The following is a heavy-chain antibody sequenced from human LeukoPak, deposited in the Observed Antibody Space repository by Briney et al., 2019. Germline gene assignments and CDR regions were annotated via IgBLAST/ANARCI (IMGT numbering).Heavy chain of an antibody. D-gene: IGHD3-10*01. CDR2: ISSSSYI. J-gene: IGHJ4*02. CDR1: GFTFSSYS. V-gene: IGHV3-21*01. CDR3: ARVRDYYGSGSYYWAFDY. Sequence: GGSLRLSWAASGFTFSSYSMNWVRQAPGKGLEWVSSISSSSYIYYADSVKGRFTISRDNAKNSLYLQMNSLRAEDTAVYYCARVRDYYGSGSYYWAFDYWGQGTLVTVSS.